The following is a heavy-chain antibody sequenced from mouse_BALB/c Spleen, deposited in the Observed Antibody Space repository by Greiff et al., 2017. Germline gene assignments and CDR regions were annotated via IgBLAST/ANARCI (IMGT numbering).Heavy chain of an antibody. CDR2: INPSSGYT. D-gene: IGHD2-1*01. Sequence: QVQLQQSGAELARPGASVKMSCKASGYTFTSYTMHWVKQRPGQGLEWIGYINPSSGYTNYNQKFKDKATLTADKSSSTAYMQLSSLTSEDSAVYYCAREDYGKSYWYFDVWGAGTTVTVSS. V-gene: IGHV1-4*01. J-gene: IGHJ1*01. CDR1: GYTFTSYT. CDR3: AREDYGKSYWYFDV.